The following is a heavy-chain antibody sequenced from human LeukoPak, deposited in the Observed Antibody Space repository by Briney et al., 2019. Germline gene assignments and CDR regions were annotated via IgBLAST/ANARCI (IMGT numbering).Heavy chain of an antibody. CDR3: ANTHYDILTGYYDYYFDY. D-gene: IGHD3-9*01. CDR2: ISGSGGST. Sequence: PGGSLRLSCAASGFTFSSYAMSWVRQAPGKGLEWVSAISGSGGSTYYADSVKGRFAISRDNSKNTLYLQMNSLRAEDTAVYYCANTHYDILTGYYDYYFDYWGQGTLVTVSS. CDR1: GFTFSSYA. V-gene: IGHV3-23*01. J-gene: IGHJ4*02.